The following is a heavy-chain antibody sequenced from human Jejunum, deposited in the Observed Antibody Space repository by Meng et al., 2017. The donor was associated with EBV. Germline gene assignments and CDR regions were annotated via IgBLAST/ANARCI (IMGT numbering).Heavy chain of an antibody. CDR3: ARLGGYASGTYYPIDP. V-gene: IGHV4-34*01. CDR2: INHGGGA. CDR1: GGSFSYYY. Sequence: LFNPSGPLPLTCAGYGGSFSYYYWTWIRQPPGKGLEWIGEINHGGGAIYNPSLKSRVTISVDTSKNQFSLKLSSVTAADTAVYYCARLGGYASGTYYPIDPWGQGTLVTVSS. J-gene: IGHJ5*02. D-gene: IGHD3-10*01.